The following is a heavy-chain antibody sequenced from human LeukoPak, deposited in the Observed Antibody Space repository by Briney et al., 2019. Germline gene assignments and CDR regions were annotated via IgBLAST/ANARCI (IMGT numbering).Heavy chain of an antibody. D-gene: IGHD1-26*01. J-gene: IGHJ3*02. V-gene: IGHV3-21*01. CDR1: GFTFITYT. CDR2: ISSRSTYI. CDR3: AREGWGLSVADAFDI. Sequence: GGSLRLSCAASGFTFITYTMNWVRQAPGKGLEWVSSISSRSTYIYYADSVKGRFTISRDNAKNSLYLQMNSLRAEDTAVYYCAREGWGLSVADAFDIWGQGTMVTVSS.